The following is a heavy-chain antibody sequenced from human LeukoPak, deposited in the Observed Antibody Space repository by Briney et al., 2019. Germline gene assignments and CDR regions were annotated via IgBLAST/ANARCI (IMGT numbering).Heavy chain of an antibody. CDR3: ARASTIFGPFHFDY. Sequence: GGSLRLSCAASGFTFSSYWTHWVRQAPGKGLVWVSRINSDESSTTYADSVMGRFTISRDNAKNTLYLQMNSLRAEGTAVYYCARASTIFGPFHFDYWGQGTLVTVSS. CDR2: INSDESST. D-gene: IGHD3-3*01. CDR1: GFTFSSYW. V-gene: IGHV3-74*01. J-gene: IGHJ4*02.